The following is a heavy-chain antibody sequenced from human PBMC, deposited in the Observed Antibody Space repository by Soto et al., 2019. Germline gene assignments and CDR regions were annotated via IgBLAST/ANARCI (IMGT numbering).Heavy chain of an antibody. V-gene: IGHV4-34*01. CDR3: ARRRGYQLLSVDY. J-gene: IGHJ4*02. CDR1: GGSFSGYY. Sequence: SETLSLTCAVYGGSFSGYYWSWIRQPPGKGLEWIGEINHSGSTNYNPSLKSRVTISVDTSKNQFSLKLSSVTAADTAVYYCARRRGYQLLSVDYWGQGTLVTVSS. D-gene: IGHD2-2*01. CDR2: INHSGST.